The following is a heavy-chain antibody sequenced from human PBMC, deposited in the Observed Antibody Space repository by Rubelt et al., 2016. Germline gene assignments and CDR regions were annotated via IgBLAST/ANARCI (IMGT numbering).Heavy chain of an antibody. V-gene: IGHV2-5*01. CDR3: AHSRAARFLDY. Sequence: QITLKESGPTLVKPTQTLTLTCTFSGFSLSSSAVGVVWIRQPPGKALEWLALIYWNDDKRYSPSLMSRLTITKDTSKNQVVLTRTNMYPVDTATYYWAHSRAARFLDYWRQGTLVTVSS. D-gene: IGHD2-15*01. J-gene: IGHJ4*02. CDR1: GFSLSSSAVG. CDR2: IYWNDDK.